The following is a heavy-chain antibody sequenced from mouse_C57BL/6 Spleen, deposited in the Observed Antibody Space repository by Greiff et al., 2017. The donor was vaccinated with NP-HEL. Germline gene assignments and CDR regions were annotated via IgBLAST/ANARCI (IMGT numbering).Heavy chain of an antibody. J-gene: IGHJ3*01. D-gene: IGHD1-1*01. CDR3: ARGDYYGSSYEVFAY. V-gene: IGHV14-2*01. CDR1: GFNIKDYY. CDR2: IDPEDGET. Sequence: VHVKQSGAELVKPGASVKLSCTASGFNIKDYYMHWVKQRTEQGLEWIGRIDPEDGETKYAPKFQGKATITADTSSNTAYLQLSSLTSEDTAVYYCARGDYYGSSYEVFAYWGQGTLVTVSA.